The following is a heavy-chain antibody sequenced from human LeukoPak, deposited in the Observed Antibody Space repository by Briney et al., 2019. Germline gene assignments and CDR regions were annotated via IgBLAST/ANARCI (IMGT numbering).Heavy chain of an antibody. D-gene: IGHD3-9*01. CDR2: IYTSGST. J-gene: IGHJ4*02. CDR1: CGSISSYY. CDR3: AGNYDILTGVDY. V-gene: IGHV4-4*07. Sequence: SETLSLTCTVSCGSISSYYWSWIRQPARKGMEWIGRIYTSGSTNYNPSLKSRVTMSVDTSKNQFSLKLSSVTAADTAVYYCAGNYDILTGVDYWGQGTLVTVSS.